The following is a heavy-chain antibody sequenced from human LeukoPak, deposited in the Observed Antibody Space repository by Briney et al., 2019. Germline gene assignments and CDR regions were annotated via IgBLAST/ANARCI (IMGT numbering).Heavy chain of an antibody. J-gene: IGHJ3*02. CDR1: GGSISSNGYY. V-gene: IGHV4-39*01. CDR3: ARRSGTYHAFDI. D-gene: IGHD1-26*01. Sequence: SETLSLTCTVSGGSISSNGYYWGWIRQPPGKGLEWIGSFYYTGSTFYSPSLKSRVTISVDTSKNQFSLKLRSVTAADTAVFYCARRSGTYHAFDIWGQGTMVTVSS. CDR2: FYYTGST.